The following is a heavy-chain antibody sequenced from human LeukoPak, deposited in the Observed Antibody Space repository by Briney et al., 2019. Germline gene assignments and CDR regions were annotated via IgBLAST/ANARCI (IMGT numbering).Heavy chain of an antibody. J-gene: IGHJ4*02. CDR3: AKDGAVAGNGLFDY. CDR1: GVTFSSYA. Sequence: GGSLRLSCAASGVTFSSYAMSWVRQAPGKGLEWVSAISGSSGSTYYADSVKGRFTISRDNAKNSLYLQMNSLRAEDTALYYCAKDGAVAGNGLFDYWGQGTLVTVSS. CDR2: ISGSSGST. V-gene: IGHV3-23*01. D-gene: IGHD6-19*01.